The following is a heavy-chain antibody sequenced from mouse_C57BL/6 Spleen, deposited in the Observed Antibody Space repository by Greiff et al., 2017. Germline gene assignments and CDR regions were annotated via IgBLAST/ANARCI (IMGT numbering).Heavy chain of an antibody. CDR1: GFSLTSYG. V-gene: IGHV2-2*01. J-gene: IGHJ4*01. D-gene: IGHD1-1*01. CDR2: IWSGGST. Sequence: QVQLQQSGPGLVQPSQSLSITCTVSGFSLTSYGVHWVRQSPGKGLEWLGVIWSGGSTDYNAAFISGLGISKDNSKSQVFFKMNSQQADDTAIYYCASPDYYGYAMDYWGQGTSVTVSS. CDR3: ASPDYYGYAMDY.